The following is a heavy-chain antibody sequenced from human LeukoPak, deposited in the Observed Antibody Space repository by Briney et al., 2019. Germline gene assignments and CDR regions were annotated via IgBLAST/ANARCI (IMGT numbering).Heavy chain of an antibody. J-gene: IGHJ4*02. CDR1: GFTFSSYA. D-gene: IGHD6-13*01. V-gene: IGHV3-30-3*01. CDR3: ARVTESSWNYFDS. CDR2: ISYDGSNK. Sequence: GGSLRLSCAASGFTFSSYAMHWVRQAPGKGLEWVAVISYDGSNKYYADSVKGRFTISRDNSKNTLYLQMNSLRSEDTAVYYCARVTESSWNYFDSWGQGTLVPVSS.